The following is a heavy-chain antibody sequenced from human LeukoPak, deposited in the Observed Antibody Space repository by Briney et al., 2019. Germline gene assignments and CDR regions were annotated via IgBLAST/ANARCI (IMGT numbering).Heavy chain of an antibody. Sequence: GASVKVSCKASGYTFTSYAMHWVRQAPGQGLEWMGWINPNSGGTNYAQKFQGRVTMTRDTSISTAYMELSSLRSEDTAVYYCAAASVSGSSLAGDYWGQGTLVTVSS. J-gene: IGHJ4*02. D-gene: IGHD1-26*01. CDR3: AAASVSGSSLAGDY. CDR2: INPNSGGT. V-gene: IGHV1-2*02. CDR1: GYTFTSYA.